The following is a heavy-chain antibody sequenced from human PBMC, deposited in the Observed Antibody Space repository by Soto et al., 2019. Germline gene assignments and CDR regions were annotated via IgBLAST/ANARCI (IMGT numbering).Heavy chain of an antibody. CDR3: VRDSGAKLSSS. CDR1: GCIFSSYR. CDR2: IVPIYRTA. V-gene: IGHV1-69*13. J-gene: IGHJ4*02. Sequence: SVKVSCKASGCIFSSYRINWVRQAPGQGLEWVGGIVPIYRTADYAQKFQGRVTITADESARTSYMELRSLKSQDTAVYYCVRDSGAKLSSSWGQGTLVTVSS. D-gene: IGHD6-13*01.